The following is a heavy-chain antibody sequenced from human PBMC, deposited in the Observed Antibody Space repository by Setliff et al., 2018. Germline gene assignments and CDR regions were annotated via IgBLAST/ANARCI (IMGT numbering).Heavy chain of an antibody. V-gene: IGHV1-18*01. Sequence: ASVKVSCKASGYIFKSYGISWVRQAPGQGLEWMGWISSYNDVTNYAQSFHGRVTMTTDTSKSAAYMDLRGLRSDDTAVYYCAISTLSICSGGSCPNAFEVWGQGTMVTVSS. CDR2: ISSYNDVT. CDR1: GYIFKSYG. CDR3: AISTLSICSGGSCPNAFEV. J-gene: IGHJ3*01. D-gene: IGHD2-15*01.